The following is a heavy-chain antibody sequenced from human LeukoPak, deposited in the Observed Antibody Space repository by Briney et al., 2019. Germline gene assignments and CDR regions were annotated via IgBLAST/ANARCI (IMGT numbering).Heavy chain of an antibody. D-gene: IGHD2-21*02. CDR2: ISGSGGST. Sequence: PGESLRLSCAASGFTFNHYAMSWVRQAPGKGLEWVSAISGSGGSTFYADSVRGRFIISRDSSNNTLFLQVNSLRAEDTAVYYCAKETELTVSALFDYWGQETLVTVSS. CDR1: GFTFNHYA. CDR3: AKETELTVSALFDY. V-gene: IGHV3-23*01. J-gene: IGHJ4*02.